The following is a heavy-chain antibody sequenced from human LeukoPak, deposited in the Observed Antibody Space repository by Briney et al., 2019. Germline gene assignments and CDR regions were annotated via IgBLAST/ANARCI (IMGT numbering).Heavy chain of an antibody. J-gene: IGHJ4*02. CDR2: ISGSGGST. V-gene: IGHV3-23*01. CDR1: GFTFSNAW. D-gene: IGHD3-22*01. Sequence: GESLRLSCAASGFTFSNAWMTWVRQAPGKGLEWVSAISGSGGSTYYADSVKGRFTISRDNSKNTLYLQMNSLRAEDTAVYYCAKFISGYYYFDYWGQGTLVTVSS. CDR3: AKFISGYYYFDY.